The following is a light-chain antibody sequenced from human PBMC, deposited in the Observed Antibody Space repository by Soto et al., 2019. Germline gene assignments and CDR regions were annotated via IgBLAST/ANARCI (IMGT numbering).Light chain of an antibody. CDR1: TSNIGGNT. CDR3: AAWDDSLNGVV. V-gene: IGLV1-44*01. CDR2: SNN. Sequence: LTQPPSASGTPGQRVTISCSGSTSNIGGNTVNWYQQLPGTAPKLLIYSNNQRPSGVPDRFSGSKSGTSASLAISGLQSEDEADYYCAAWDDSLNGVVFGGGTKVTVL. J-gene: IGLJ2*01.